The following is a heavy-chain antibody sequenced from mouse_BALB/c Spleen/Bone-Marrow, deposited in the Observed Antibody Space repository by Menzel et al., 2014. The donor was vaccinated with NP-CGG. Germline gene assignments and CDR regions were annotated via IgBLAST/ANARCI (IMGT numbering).Heavy chain of an antibody. Sequence: VQLQQSGPELVKPGASVKMSCKASGYTFTSYVMHWVKQKPGQGLEWIGNINPYNDGTKYNEKFKGKASLTSDKFSSTAYMELCSLTFEDSTVYYCARSLYGFDWYFDVWGAGTTVTVSS. D-gene: IGHD2-2*01. V-gene: IGHV1-14*01. CDR1: GYTFTSYV. CDR2: INPYNDGT. J-gene: IGHJ1*01. CDR3: ARSLYGFDWYFDV.